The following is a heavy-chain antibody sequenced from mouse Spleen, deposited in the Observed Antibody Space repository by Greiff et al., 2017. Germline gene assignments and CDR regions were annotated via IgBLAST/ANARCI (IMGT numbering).Heavy chain of an antibody. Sequence: VQLVESGPGLVAPSQSLSITCTVSGFSLTSYGVDWVRQSPGKGLEWLGVIWGGGSTNYNSALKSRLSISKDNSKSQVFLKMNSLQTDDTAMYYCASSYYGSSYEAWFAYWGQGTLVTVSA. CDR2: IWGGGST. D-gene: IGHD1-1*01. CDR3: ASSYYGSSYEAWFAY. J-gene: IGHJ3*01. V-gene: IGHV2-6*01. CDR1: GFSLTSYG.